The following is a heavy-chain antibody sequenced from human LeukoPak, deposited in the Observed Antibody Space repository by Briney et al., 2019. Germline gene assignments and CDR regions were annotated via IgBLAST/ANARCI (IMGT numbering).Heavy chain of an antibody. CDR2: INPGDGNT. Sequence: ASAKVSCKASGYTFTSYPMHWVRQAPGQRLEWMGWINPGDGNTKYSQEFQGRVTITRDTSASTAYMELSSLRSEDSAVYYCARDLNWYFDYWGQGTLVTVSS. J-gene: IGHJ4*02. CDR3: ARDLNWYFDY. CDR1: GYTFTSYP. V-gene: IGHV1-3*01. D-gene: IGHD1-1*01.